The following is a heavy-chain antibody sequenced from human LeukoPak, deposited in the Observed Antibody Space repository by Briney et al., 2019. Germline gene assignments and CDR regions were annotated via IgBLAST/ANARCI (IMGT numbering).Heavy chain of an antibody. V-gene: IGHV1-8*01. J-gene: IGHJ5*02. CDR1: GYTFTHYD. Sequence: ASVKVSCKSSGYTFTHYDFNWVRQASGPGLEWMGWMNPNSGNKGYAQKFQGSVTMTRNTSISTAYMELSSLRSEDTALYYCARDIAGATKGGWFDTWGQGTPVTVSS. D-gene: IGHD1-26*01. CDR3: ARDIAGATKGGWFDT. CDR2: MNPNSGNK.